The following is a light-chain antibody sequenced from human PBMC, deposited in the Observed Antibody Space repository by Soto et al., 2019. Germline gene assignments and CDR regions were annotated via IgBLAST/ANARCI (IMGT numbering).Light chain of an antibody. J-gene: IGKJ1*01. CDR3: QQYNSYSPT. Sequence: DIQMTQSPSTLSASVGDRVTITCRASQSISVWLAWYQQKAGKAPNLLIYKASRLESGVPSRFSGSGSETEFTLTISGLQPGDSATYYCQQYNSYSPTFDQGTKVEVK. CDR2: KAS. V-gene: IGKV1-5*03. CDR1: QSISVW.